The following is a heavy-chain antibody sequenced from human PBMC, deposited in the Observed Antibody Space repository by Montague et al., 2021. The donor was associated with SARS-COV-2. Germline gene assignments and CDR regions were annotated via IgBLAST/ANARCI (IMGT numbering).Heavy chain of an antibody. D-gene: IGHD3-16*02. V-gene: IGHV2-5*02. Sequence: PALVKPTQTPTRTCTFSGFSLSTSGVGVGWIRQPPGKALEWLALIYWDDDKRYSPSLKRRLTITKDTSKNQVVLTMTNIDPVDTATYYCARRNPSFAGPYFDSWGQGTLVTVSS. CDR3: ARRNPSFAGPYFDS. J-gene: IGHJ4*02. CDR2: IYWDDDK. CDR1: GFSLSTSGVG.